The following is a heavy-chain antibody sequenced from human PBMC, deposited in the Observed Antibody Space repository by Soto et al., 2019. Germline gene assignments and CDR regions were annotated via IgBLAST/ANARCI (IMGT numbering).Heavy chain of an antibody. V-gene: IGHV4-39*01. CDR2: IYYSGTT. CDR1: KASSSGIGGT. CDR3: ARLHGYCISSSCHGHYAMDV. D-gene: IGHD2-2*01. J-gene: IGHJ6*02. Sequence: SVTICDRCSVAKASSSGIGGTLGCIRPPPGKGLEWIGSIYYSGTTYYNPSLNSRVTVSVDTSKNQFSLKVTSVTAADTAVYYCARLHGYCISSSCHGHYAMDVWGQGTTVTVSS.